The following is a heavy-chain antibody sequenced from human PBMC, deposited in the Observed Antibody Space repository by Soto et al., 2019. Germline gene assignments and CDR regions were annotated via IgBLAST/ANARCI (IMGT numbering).Heavy chain of an antibody. D-gene: IGHD1-20*01. CDR1: GYTFTSYD. CDR3: ARNLYNTGSFDH. V-gene: IGHV1-8*02. J-gene: IGHJ4*02. Sequence: QVQLVQSGAEVKKPGASVKVSCKASGYTFTSYDINWVRQAPGQGLEWVGWMTPNSGDTGYAQTFQGRVTLTRDTSRSTAYMDLRSLTSEDTAVYYCARNLYNTGSFDHWGQGTLVTVSS. CDR2: MTPNSGDT.